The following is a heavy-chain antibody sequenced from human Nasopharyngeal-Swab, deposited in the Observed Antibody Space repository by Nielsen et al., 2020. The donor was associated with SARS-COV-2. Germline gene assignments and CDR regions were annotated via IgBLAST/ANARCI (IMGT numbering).Heavy chain of an antibody. CDR1: GYTFTSYG. V-gene: IGHV1-18*04. CDR3: ARIRGTRVDKAMVIYYYYMDV. Sequence: ASVKVSCKASGYTFTSYGISWVRQAPGQGLEWMGWISAYNGNANYAQKLQGRVTMTTDTYTSTAYMELRSLRSDDTAVYYCARIRGTRVDKAMVIYYYYMDVWGKGTTVTVSS. CDR2: ISAYNGNA. D-gene: IGHD5-18*01. J-gene: IGHJ6*03.